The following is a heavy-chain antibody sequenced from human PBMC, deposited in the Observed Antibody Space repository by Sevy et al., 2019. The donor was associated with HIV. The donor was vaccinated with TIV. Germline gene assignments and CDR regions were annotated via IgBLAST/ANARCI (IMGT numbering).Heavy chain of an antibody. Sequence: GGSLRLSCAASGFTFSSYAVHWVRQAPGKGLEWVAVISYDGSNKYYADSVKGRFTISRDNSKNTLYLQMNSLRAEDTAVYYCAREAYYHRYFDYWGQGTLVTVSS. CDR2: ISYDGSNK. V-gene: IGHV3-30*04. CDR1: GFTFSSYA. D-gene: IGHD1-26*01. J-gene: IGHJ4*02. CDR3: AREAYYHRYFDY.